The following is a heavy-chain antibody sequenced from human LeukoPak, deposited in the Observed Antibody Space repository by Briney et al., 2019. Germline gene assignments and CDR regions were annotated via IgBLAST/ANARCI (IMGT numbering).Heavy chain of an antibody. CDR3: ARVPGGRAAAGTVIYYMDV. CDR2: INPNSGGT. V-gene: IGHV1-2*02. CDR1: GYTFTGYY. J-gene: IGHJ6*03. Sequence: RASVKVSCKASGYTFTGYYMHWVRQAPGQGLEWMGWINPNSGGTNYAQKFQGRVTMTRDTSISTAYMELSRLRSDDTAVYYCARVPGGRAAAGTVIYYMDVWGKGTTVTVS. D-gene: IGHD6-13*01.